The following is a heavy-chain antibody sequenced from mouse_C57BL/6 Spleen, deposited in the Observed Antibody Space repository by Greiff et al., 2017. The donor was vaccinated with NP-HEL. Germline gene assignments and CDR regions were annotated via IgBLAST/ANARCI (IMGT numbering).Heavy chain of an antibody. J-gene: IGHJ1*03. CDR3: ARKGYYSNSGWYFDV. D-gene: IGHD2-5*01. Sequence: VQLQQSGAELVRPGSSVKLSCKASGYTFTSYWMDWVKQRPGQGLEWIGNIYPSDSETHYNQKFKDKATLTVDKSSSTAYMQLSSLTSEDSAVYYCARKGYYSNSGWYFDVWGTGTTVTVSS. CDR2: IYPSDSET. CDR1: GYTFTSYW. V-gene: IGHV1-61*01.